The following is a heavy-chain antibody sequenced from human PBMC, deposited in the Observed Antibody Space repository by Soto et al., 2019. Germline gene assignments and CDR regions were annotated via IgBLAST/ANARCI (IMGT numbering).Heavy chain of an antibody. CDR2: ISSSTSYM. CDR3: ARFRRDGYNLDY. V-gene: IGHV3-21*01. Sequence: EVQLVESGGGLVKPGGSLRLSCAASGFTFSSYSMNWVRQAPGKGLEWVSSISSSTSYMYYADSVKGRFTISRDNARNPLYLQMNSLRAEDTAVYYCARFRRDGYNLDYWGQGTLVTVSS. CDR1: GFTFSSYS. J-gene: IGHJ4*02. D-gene: IGHD5-12*01.